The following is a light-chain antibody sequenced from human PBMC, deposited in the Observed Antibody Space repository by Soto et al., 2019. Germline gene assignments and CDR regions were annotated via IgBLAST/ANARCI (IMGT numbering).Light chain of an antibody. J-gene: IGLJ2*01. CDR2: ECS. CDR1: SSDVGSYNL. V-gene: IGLV2-23*03. Sequence: QSALTQPASVSGSPGQSITISCTGTSSDVGSYNLVSWYQQHPGKAPKLMIYECSKRPSGVSNRFSGSKSGNTASLTISGLQAEDEADYYCCSYAGSSTFVVFGGGTKVTVL. CDR3: CSYAGSSTFVV.